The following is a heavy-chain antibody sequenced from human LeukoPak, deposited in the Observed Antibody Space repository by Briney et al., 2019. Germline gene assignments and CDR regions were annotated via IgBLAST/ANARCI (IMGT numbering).Heavy chain of an antibody. CDR2: ICSSSSYI. J-gene: IGHJ6*02. CDR3: ARDMYYDFWSGYSPYYYGMDV. V-gene: IGHV3-21*01. D-gene: IGHD3-3*01. CDR1: GFTFSSYS. Sequence: GGSLRLSCAASGFTFSSYSMNWVRQAPGRGLEWVSSICSSSSYIYYADSVKGRFTIPRDNAKNSLYLQMTSLRAEYTAVYYCARDMYYDFWSGYSPYYYGMDVWGQGTTVTVSS.